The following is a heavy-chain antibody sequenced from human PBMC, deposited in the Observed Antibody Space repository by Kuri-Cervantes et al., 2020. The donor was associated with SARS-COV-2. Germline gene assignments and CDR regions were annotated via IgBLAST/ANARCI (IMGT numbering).Heavy chain of an antibody. J-gene: IGHJ4*02. V-gene: IGHV3-23*01. Sequence: GESLKISCAASGFTFSSYAMSWVRQAPGKGLEWVSAISGSGGSTYYADSVKGRFTISRDNSKNTLYLQMNSLRAEDTAVYYCAKDRGYSYGYGYFDYWGQGNLVTVSS. CDR2: ISGSGGST. D-gene: IGHD5-18*01. CDR1: GFTFSSYA. CDR3: AKDRGYSYGYGYFDY.